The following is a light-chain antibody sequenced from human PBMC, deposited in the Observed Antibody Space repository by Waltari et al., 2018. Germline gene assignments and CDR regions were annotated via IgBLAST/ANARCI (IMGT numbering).Light chain of an antibody. J-gene: IGLJ1*01. CDR3: CSYAGSSTYV. CDR2: EGS. Sequence: QSVLTQPRSVSESPGQSVTISCTGTSSDVGSYNLVSWYQQHPGKAPKLMIYEGSKRPSGVSNRFSGSTSGNTASLTISGLQAEDEADYYCCSYAGSSTYVFGTGTKVTVL. CDR1: SSDVGSYNL. V-gene: IGLV2-23*01.